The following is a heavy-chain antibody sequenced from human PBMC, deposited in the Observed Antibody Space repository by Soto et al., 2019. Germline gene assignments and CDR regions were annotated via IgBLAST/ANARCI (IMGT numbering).Heavy chain of an antibody. CDR1: GDTFSTYA. Sequence: QVQLVQSGAAVKKPGSSMKVSCKASGDTFSTYAISWVRQAPGQGLEWMGGIIPIFATTNYAQKFQGRVTVTADASTSTAYMELSSLKSEDTAVYYCAVGSGWFFNWFDPWGQGTLVTVSS. D-gene: IGHD6-19*01. J-gene: IGHJ5*02. CDR2: IIPIFATT. V-gene: IGHV1-69*12. CDR3: AVGSGWFFNWFDP.